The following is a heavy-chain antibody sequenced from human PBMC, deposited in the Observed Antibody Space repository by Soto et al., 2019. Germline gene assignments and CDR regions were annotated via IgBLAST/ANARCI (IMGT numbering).Heavy chain of an antibody. CDR2: VNPKTGGT. CDR1: GYTFPSFY. Sequence: SVKVACKASGYTFPSFYMHWVLQTPGQGLELMGWVNPKTGGTYYAHDVQGRGTMTSDTSISTAYMELTSLTSDNTALLYCARDRRVPNSGFSCFDPWHQGPLVIVSS. J-gene: IGHJ5*02. D-gene: IGHD7-27*01. V-gene: IGHV1-2*07. CDR3: ARDRRVPNSGFSCFDP.